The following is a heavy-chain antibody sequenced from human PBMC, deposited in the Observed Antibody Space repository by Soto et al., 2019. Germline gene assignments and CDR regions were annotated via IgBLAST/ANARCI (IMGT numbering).Heavy chain of an antibody. J-gene: IGHJ5*02. D-gene: IGHD2-15*01. V-gene: IGHV1-69*13. CDR3: ASDVRYCSGGSCSDNWFDP. CDR2: IIPIFGTA. CDR1: GGTFSSYA. Sequence: VASVKVSCKASGGTFSSYAISWVRQAPGQGLEWMGGIIPIFGTANYAQKFQGRVTITADESTSTAYMELSSLRSEDTAVYYCASDVRYCSGGSCSDNWFDPWGQGTLVTVSS.